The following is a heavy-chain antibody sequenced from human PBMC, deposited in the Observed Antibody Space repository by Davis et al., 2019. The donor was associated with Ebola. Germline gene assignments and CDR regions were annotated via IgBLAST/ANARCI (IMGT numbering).Heavy chain of an antibody. V-gene: IGHV5-51*01. CDR1: GYSFTSYW. J-gene: IGHJ4*02. CDR2: IFPDDSDT. D-gene: IGHD2-21*02. CDR3: AAGWRLDF. Sequence: GESLKISCKGSGYSFTSYWIGWVRQKPGQGLEWMRNIFPDDSDTRYSPSFQGQVTISADKSITTAYVQWNSLKVSDTAMYYCAAGWRLDFWGQGTLVTVSS.